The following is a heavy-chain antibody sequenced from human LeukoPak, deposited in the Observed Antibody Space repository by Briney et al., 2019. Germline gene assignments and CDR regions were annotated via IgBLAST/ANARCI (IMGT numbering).Heavy chain of an antibody. CDR2: IYPGDSDT. J-gene: IGHJ4*02. V-gene: IGHV5-51*01. D-gene: IGHD2-15*01. Sequence: GESLKISCKGSGYSFTSYWIGWVRQMPGKGLEWMGIIYPGDSDTRYSPSFQGQVTISADKSISTAYLQWSSLKASDTAMYYCASRYCSGGSCYSGFDYWGQGTLVTVSS. CDR1: GYSFTSYW. CDR3: ASRYCSGGSCYSGFDY.